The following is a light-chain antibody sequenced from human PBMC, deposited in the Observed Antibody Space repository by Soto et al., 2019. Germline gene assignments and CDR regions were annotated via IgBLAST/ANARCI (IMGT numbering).Light chain of an antibody. CDR1: QSISDY. J-gene: IGKJ3*01. Sequence: DIQMTQSPSSLSASVGDRVAITCRSSQSISDYLNWYQQKPGKALKLVIYGASNLQSGVPPRFSGSRSGSEFTLTIIRLQHDGFGIYFCQQSYSLPLTFGPGTKVDV. CDR3: QQSYSLPLT. CDR2: GAS. V-gene: IGKV1-39*01.